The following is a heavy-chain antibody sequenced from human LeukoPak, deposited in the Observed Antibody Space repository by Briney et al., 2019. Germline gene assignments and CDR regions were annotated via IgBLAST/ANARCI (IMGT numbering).Heavy chain of an antibody. CDR2: IKSKTDGGTT. D-gene: IGHD3-22*01. CDR3: TGDYYDSSGYPYAEYFQH. V-gene: IGHV3-15*01. J-gene: IGHJ1*01. CDR1: GFTFSNAW. Sequence: GGSLRLSCAASGFTFSNAWMSWVRQAPGKGLEWVGRIKSKTDGGTTDYAAPVKGRFTISRDDSKNTLYLQMNSLKTEDPAVYYCTGDYYDSSGYPYAEYFQHWGQGTLVTVSS.